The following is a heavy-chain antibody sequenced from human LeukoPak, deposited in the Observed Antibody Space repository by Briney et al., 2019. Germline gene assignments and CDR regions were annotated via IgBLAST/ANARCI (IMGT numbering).Heavy chain of an antibody. CDR3: ARVEGYYDSSGYYHPYYFDY. Sequence: SVKVSCKASGGTFISYAISWVRQAPGQGLEWMGGIIHIFGTANYAQKFQGRVTITADESTSTAYMELSSLRSEDTAVYYCARVEGYYDSSGYYHPYYFDYWGQGTLVTVSS. V-gene: IGHV1-69*13. D-gene: IGHD3-22*01. CDR2: IIHIFGTA. CDR1: GGTFISYA. J-gene: IGHJ4*02.